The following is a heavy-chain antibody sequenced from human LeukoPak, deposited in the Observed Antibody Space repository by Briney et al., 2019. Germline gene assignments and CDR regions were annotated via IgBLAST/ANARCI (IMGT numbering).Heavy chain of an antibody. D-gene: IGHD4-23*01. CDR2: VIGDGVST. J-gene: IGHJ4*02. CDR1: GFTFDDYA. V-gene: IGHV3-43*02. Sequence: GGSLRLSCAASGFTFDDYAMHWVRQAPGKGLEWVSLVIGDGVSTYYADSVNGRFTISRDNSKNSLYLQMNSLRTEDTAWYYCAKSLTVVTPPPDYWGQGTLVTVS. CDR3: AKSLTVVTPPPDY.